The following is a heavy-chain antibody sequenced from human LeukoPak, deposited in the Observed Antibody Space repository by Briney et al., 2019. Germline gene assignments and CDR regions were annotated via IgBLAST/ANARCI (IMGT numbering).Heavy chain of an antibody. D-gene: IGHD6-19*01. Sequence: SETLSLTCTVSGGSISTYYWSWIRQPPGKGLEWIGYIYYSGSTNYNPSLKSRVTMSVDTSKNQFSLKLSSVTAADTAVYYCARGSDSSGWYPRDIWGQGTMVTVSS. V-gene: IGHV4-59*08. CDR3: ARGSDSSGWYPRDI. J-gene: IGHJ3*02. CDR2: IYYSGST. CDR1: GGSISTYY.